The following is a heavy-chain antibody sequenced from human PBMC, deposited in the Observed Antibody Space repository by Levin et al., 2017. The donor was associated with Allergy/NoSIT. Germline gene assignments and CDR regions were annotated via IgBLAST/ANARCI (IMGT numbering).Heavy chain of an antibody. CDR3: TRDDYTYGGLDY. J-gene: IGHJ4*02. V-gene: IGHV1-69*08. CDR2: IIPIFDKP. Sequence: SVKVSRKASGGTFSTYSISWVRQAPGQGLEWMGRIIPIFDKPNYAETFQGRVTITADKSTTTAYMELSSLRSEDTAVYYCTRDDYTYGGLDYWGQGTPVTVSS. D-gene: IGHD5-18*01. CDR1: GGTFSTYS.